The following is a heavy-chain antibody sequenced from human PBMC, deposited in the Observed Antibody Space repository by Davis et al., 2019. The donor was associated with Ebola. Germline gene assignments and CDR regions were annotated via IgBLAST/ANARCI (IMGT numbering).Heavy chain of an antibody. CDR2: IWFDGSII. D-gene: IGHD3-3*01. CDR3: ARAVFHEVLDY. J-gene: IGHJ4*02. Sequence: PGGSLRLSCAASGLTLSSHAFHWVRQAPGKGLEWVAFIWFDGSIIYYADSVKGRFTVSRDNSENTLYLQMNSLTADDTAVYYCARAVFHEVLDYWGQGTPVTVSS. CDR1: GLTLSSHA. V-gene: IGHV3-30*02.